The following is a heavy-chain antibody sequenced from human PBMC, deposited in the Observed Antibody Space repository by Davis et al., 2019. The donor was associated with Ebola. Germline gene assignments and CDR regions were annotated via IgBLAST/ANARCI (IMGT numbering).Heavy chain of an antibody. V-gene: IGHV3-13*01. CDR1: GFTSSTYD. Sequence: GESLKISCAASGFTSSTYDMHWVRQVPGKGLEWVSTIGTAGDTYYAGSVKGRFTISRENAKNSLSLQMSGLRAGDTAVYYCARGDTSSSFYYYYAMDVWGQGTTVTVSS. CDR2: IGTAGDT. D-gene: IGHD6-6*01. J-gene: IGHJ6*02. CDR3: ARGDTSSSFYYYYAMDV.